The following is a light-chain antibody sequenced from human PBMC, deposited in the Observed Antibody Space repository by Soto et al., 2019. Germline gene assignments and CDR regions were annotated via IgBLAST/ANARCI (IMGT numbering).Light chain of an antibody. CDR3: QQYGSFSPIT. Sequence: DIQMTQSPSTLSASVGDRATITCRASRSVSSCLGWYQQKPGIAPTLLIFDASILQSGVLSRFSSSGSCTEFTLSISRLQTDEFATYYCQQYGSFSPITFGGGTKVDI. CDR1: RSVSSC. CDR2: DAS. V-gene: IGKV1-5*01. J-gene: IGKJ4*01.